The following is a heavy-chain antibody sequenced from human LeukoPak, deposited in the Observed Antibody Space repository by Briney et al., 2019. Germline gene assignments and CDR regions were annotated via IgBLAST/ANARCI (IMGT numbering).Heavy chain of an antibody. J-gene: IGHJ4*02. D-gene: IGHD3-3*01. Sequence: ASVKVSCKASGYTFTGYYMHWVRQAPGQGLEWMGWITPNSGGTNYAQKFQGRVAMTRDTSISTAYMELSRLRYDDTAVYYCARGDFDIFGVGDFWGQGTLVTVSS. CDR2: ITPNSGGT. V-gene: IGHV1-2*02. CDR3: ARGDFDIFGVGDF. CDR1: GYTFTGYY.